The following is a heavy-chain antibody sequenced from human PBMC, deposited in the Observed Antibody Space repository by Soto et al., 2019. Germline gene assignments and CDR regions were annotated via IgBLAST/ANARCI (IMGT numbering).Heavy chain of an antibody. D-gene: IGHD2-15*01. V-gene: IGHV3-23*01. J-gene: IGHJ4*02. CDR1: GFTFSSYA. Sequence: GGSLRLSCAASGFTFSSYAMSWVRQAPGKGLEWVSAISGSGGSTYYADSVKGRFTISRDNSKNTLYLQMNSLRAEDTAVYYCAKDGFKVVVAANPYDYWGQGTLVTVSS. CDR3: AKDGFKVVVAANPYDY. CDR2: ISGSGGST.